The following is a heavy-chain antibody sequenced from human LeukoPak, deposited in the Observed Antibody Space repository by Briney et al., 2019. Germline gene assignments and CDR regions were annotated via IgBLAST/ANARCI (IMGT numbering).Heavy chain of an antibody. CDR3: ARGPAKWLYGY. V-gene: IGHV3-23*01. Sequence: GSLRLSCAASGFTFSSYAMSWVRQAPGKGLEWVSAISGSGGSRYYADSVKGRFTISRDNSKNTLYLQMNSLRAEDTAVYYCARGPAKWLYGYWGQGTLVTVSS. J-gene: IGHJ4*02. CDR2: ISGSGGSR. D-gene: IGHD3-22*01. CDR1: GFTFSSYA.